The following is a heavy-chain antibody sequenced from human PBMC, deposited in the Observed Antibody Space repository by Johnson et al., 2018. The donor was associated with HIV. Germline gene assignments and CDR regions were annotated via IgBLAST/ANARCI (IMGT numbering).Heavy chain of an antibody. Sequence: QVQLMESGGGLVKPGGSLRLSCAASGFTFSDYYMSWIRQAPGKGLEWVAFIRYDGSNKYYADSVKGRFTISRDNSKNTQYLQMNSLRSEDSAVYYCARVFTPFGVAVNPDALDIGGQGTMVTVSS. D-gene: IGHD3-3*01. V-gene: IGHV3-30*02. J-gene: IGHJ3*02. CDR3: ARVFTPFGVAVNPDALDI. CDR1: GFTFSDYY. CDR2: IRYDGSNK.